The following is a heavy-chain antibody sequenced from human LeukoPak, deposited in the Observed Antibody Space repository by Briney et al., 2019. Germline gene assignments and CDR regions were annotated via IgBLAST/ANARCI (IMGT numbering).Heavy chain of an antibody. CDR1: GFTFDDCG. CDR3: ARAPYYYDSSGYSPSDY. V-gene: IGHV3-20*04. CDR2: INWNGGST. D-gene: IGHD3-22*01. Sequence: GGSLRLSCAASGFTFDDCGMSWVRKAPGKGLEWSSGINWNGGSTGYADSVKGRFTISRDNAKNSLYLQMNSLRAEDTALYYCARAPYYYDSSGYSPSDYWGQGTLVTVSS. J-gene: IGHJ4*02.